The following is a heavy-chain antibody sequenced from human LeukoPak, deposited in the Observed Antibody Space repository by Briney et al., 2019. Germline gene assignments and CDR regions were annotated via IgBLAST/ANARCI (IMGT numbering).Heavy chain of an antibody. D-gene: IGHD2-15*01. CDR2: VKEDGSEK. Sequence: GGSLRLSCAASGFTFSNYGMSWVRQAPGKGLEWVASVKEDGSEKYYVDSVKGRFTISRDNARNSLYLQMNSLRAEDTAVYYCARGLGGPDSWGQGNLVTVSS. V-gene: IGHV3-7*01. CDR3: ARGLGGPDS. CDR1: GFTFSNYG. J-gene: IGHJ4*02.